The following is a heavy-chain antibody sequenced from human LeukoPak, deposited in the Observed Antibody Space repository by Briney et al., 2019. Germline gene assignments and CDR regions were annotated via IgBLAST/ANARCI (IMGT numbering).Heavy chain of an antibody. CDR3: VRDGKIEVALVFDP. CDR2: TSTSNGNT. D-gene: IGHD6-19*01. CDR1: GYICTSDA. J-gene: IGHJ5*02. V-gene: IGHV1-18*01. Sequence: ASGMVSCKASGYICTSDAISWVRQAAGQGLEWVALTSTSNGNTNYAQKVQGRVTLTTDTSTSTAYMELRSLRSDDTAVYYCVRDGKIEVALVFDPWGQGTLVTVSS.